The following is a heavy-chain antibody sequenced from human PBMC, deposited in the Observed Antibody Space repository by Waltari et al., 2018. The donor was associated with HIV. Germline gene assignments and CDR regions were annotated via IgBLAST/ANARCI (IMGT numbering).Heavy chain of an antibody. CDR2: ITYDGSNK. CDR1: GFTFSSYG. J-gene: IGHJ4*02. Sequence: QVQLVESGGDVVQPGGSLRLSCAVSGFTFSSYGMHWVRQAPGKGWGWMSFITYDGSNKYYADSVKGRFTISRDSSKNTLYLQMNGLRSEDTAVYYCAKDGYTPTYFDYWGQGTLVTVSS. V-gene: IGHV3-30*02. CDR3: AKDGYTPTYFDY. D-gene: IGHD1-1*01.